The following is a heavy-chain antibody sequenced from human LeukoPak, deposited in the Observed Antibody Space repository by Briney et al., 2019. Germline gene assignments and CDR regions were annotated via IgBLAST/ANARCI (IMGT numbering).Heavy chain of an antibody. CDR1: GYTFTGYY. J-gene: IGHJ4*02. CDR2: INPNSGGT. Sequence: ASVKVSCKASGYTFTGYYMHWVRQAPGQGLEWMGWINPNSGGTNYAQKFQGRVTMTRDTSISTAYMELSRLRSDDTAVYYCARGIRLRYFDWLLPDYWGQGTLVTVSS. CDR3: ARGIRLRYFDWLLPDY. D-gene: IGHD3-9*01. V-gene: IGHV1-2*02.